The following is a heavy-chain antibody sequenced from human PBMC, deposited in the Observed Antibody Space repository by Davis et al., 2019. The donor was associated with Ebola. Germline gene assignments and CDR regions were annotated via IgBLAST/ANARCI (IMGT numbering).Heavy chain of an antibody. CDR2: IYYSGST. Sequence: MPGGSLRLSCTVSGGSISSYYWSWIRQPPGKGLEWIGYIYYSGSTNYNPSLKSRVTISVDTSKNQFSLKLSSVTAADTAVYYCARKYGFGELSNYYYYGMDVWGQGTTVTVSS. J-gene: IGHJ6*02. CDR1: GGSISSYY. CDR3: ARKYGFGELSNYYYYGMDV. D-gene: IGHD3-10*01. V-gene: IGHV4-59*01.